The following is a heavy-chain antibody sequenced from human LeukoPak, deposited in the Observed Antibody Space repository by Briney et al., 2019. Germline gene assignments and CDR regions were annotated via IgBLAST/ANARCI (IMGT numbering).Heavy chain of an antibody. J-gene: IGHJ1*01. CDR3: AITYSSSWYEYFQH. Sequence: GGSLRLSCAASGFTFSDYYMSWIRQAPGKGREGVSYISSSGSTIYYADSVKGRFTISRDNAKNSLYLQMNSLRAEDTAVYYCAITYSSSWYEYFQHWGQGTLVTVSS. CDR2: ISSSGSTI. D-gene: IGHD6-13*01. CDR1: GFTFSDYY. V-gene: IGHV3-11*01.